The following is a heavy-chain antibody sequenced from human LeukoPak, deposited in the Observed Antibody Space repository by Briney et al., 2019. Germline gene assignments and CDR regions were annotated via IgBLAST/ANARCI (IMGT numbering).Heavy chain of an antibody. CDR2: IYYSGST. V-gene: IGHV4-39*07. D-gene: IGHD4-23*01. J-gene: IGHJ3*02. CDR1: GGSISSSSYY. CDR3: ARGCGNSPAFDI. Sequence: SETLSLTCTVSGGSISSSSYYWGWIRQPPGTGLEWIGSIYYSGSTYYNPSLKSRVTISVDTSKNQFSLKLSSVTAADTAVYYCARGCGNSPAFDIWGQGTMVTVSS.